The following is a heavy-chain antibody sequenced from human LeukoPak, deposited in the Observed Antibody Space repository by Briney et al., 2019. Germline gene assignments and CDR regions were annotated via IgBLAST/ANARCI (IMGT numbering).Heavy chain of an antibody. D-gene: IGHD3-10*01. V-gene: IGHV4-59*01. Sequence: SESLSLTCTVSSGSISSYYWSWIRQPPGKGLEWIGYSWNTNYNPSLKSRVTISVDTSKNQFSLKLSSVTAADTAVYYCARAQMVRGIIIKVFWYFDLWGRGTLVTVSS. CDR3: ARAQMVRGIIIKVFWYFDL. J-gene: IGHJ2*01. CDR2: SWNT. CDR1: SGSISSYY.